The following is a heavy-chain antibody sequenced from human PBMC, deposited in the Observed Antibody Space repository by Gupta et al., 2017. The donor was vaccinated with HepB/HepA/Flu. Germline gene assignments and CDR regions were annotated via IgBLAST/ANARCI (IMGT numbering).Heavy chain of an antibody. CDR1: GYTFTSHY. D-gene: IGHD6-19*01. Sequence: QVQLVQSGAEVKKPGASVKVSCKASGYTFTSHYMHWVRQAPGQGLEWMGVINPSGGSTDYEQKFQGRVTMTRDTSTSTVYVELSSRRSEDTAVYYCARGLYSSGGWYFDPWGQGTPVTVSS. CDR3: ARGLYSSGGWYFDP. CDR2: INPSGGST. J-gene: IGHJ5*02. V-gene: IGHV1-46*01.